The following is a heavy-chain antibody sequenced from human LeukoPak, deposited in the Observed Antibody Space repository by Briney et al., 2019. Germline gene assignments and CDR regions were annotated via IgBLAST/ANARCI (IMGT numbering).Heavy chain of an antibody. CDR3: ARRGIVVVPAAKDWFDP. D-gene: IGHD2-2*01. CDR2: IYYSGGT. V-gene: IGHV4-59*12. J-gene: IGHJ5*02. CDR1: GGSISGYY. Sequence: DPSETLSLTCTVSGGSISGYYWGWIRQPPGKGLEWIGYIYYSGGTNYNPSLESRVTISIDTSKNQFSLKLSSVTAADTAVYYCARRGIVVVPAAKDWFDPWGQGTLVTVSS.